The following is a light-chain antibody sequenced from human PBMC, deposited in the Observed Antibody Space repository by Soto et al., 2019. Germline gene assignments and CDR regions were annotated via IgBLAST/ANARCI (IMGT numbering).Light chain of an antibody. J-gene: IGLJ1*01. V-gene: IGLV2-14*01. CDR1: SSDVGGYNY. CDR2: EVS. Sequence: QSVLTQPASVSGSPGQSITISCTGTSSDVGGYNYVCWYQQRPGKAPKLMIYEVSNRPSGVSNRFSGSKSGNTASLTISGLQAEDEGDYYCSSYTSSSTYVFGTGTRSPS. CDR3: SSYTSSSTYV.